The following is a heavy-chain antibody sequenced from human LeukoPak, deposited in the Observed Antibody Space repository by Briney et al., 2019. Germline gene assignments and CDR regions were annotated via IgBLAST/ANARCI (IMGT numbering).Heavy chain of an antibody. CDR2: INPNSGGT. D-gene: IGHD3-22*01. J-gene: IGHJ4*02. CDR1: GYTFTGYY. CDR3: ARAITMIVVVMVY. Sequence: ASVKVSCKASGYTFTGYYMHWVRQAPGQGLEWMGWINPNSGGTNYAQKFQGRVTMTRDTSVSTVYMELSRLRSDDTAVYYCARAITMIVVVMVYWGQGTLVTVSS. V-gene: IGHV1-2*02.